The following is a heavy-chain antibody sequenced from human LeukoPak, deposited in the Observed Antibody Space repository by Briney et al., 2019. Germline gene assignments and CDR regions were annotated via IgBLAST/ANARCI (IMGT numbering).Heavy chain of an antibody. CDR3: AREEVTNENTGIYYYYGMDV. Sequence: GGSLRLSCAASGFTFSSYAMHWVRQAPGKGLEWVAVISYDGSNKYYADSVKGRFTISRDNSKNTLYLQMNSLRAEDTAVYYCAREEVTNENTGIYYYYGMDVWGQGTTVTVPS. D-gene: IGHD4-17*01. CDR1: GFTFSSYA. V-gene: IGHV3-30*04. CDR2: ISYDGSNK. J-gene: IGHJ6*02.